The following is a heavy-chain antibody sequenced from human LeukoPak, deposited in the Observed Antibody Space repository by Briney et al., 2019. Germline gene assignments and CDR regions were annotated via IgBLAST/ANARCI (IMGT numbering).Heavy chain of an antibody. Sequence: GGSLRLSCAASGFTFTTYSMNWVRQAPGKGLEWVSYISSSSSTIYYADSVKGRFTISRDNAKNSLYLQMDSLRAEDTAVYYCARDGIAGFDYWGQGTLVTVSS. CDR3: ARDGIAGFDY. CDR1: GFTFTTYS. D-gene: IGHD6-13*01. V-gene: IGHV3-48*01. J-gene: IGHJ4*02. CDR2: ISSSSSTI.